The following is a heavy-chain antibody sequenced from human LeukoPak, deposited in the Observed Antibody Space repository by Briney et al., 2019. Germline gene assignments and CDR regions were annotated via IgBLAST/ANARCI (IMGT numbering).Heavy chain of an antibody. CDR3: ARERPREVVAYYFDY. D-gene: IGHD2-15*01. CDR1: GFTFSSYA. J-gene: IGHJ4*02. CDR2: ISYDGSNK. V-gene: IGHV3-30-3*01. Sequence: GGSLRLSCAASGFTFSSYAMHWVRQAPGKGLEWVAVISYDGSNKYYADSVKGRFTTSRDNSKNTLYLQMNSLRAEDTAVYYCARERPREVVAYYFDYWDQGTLVTVSS.